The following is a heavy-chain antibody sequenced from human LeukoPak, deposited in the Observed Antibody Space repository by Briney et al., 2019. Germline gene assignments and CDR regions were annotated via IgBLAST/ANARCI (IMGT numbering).Heavy chain of an antibody. CDR2: ISPGGGPT. CDR3: ARDPYDFWSGDYYYYYNMDV. Sequence: PGGSLRLSCAGSGFRFSIYGMNWVRQAPGKGLEWVSGISPGGGPTYYADSVKGRFTISRDNSKNTLYLQMNSLRGEDTAVYYCARDPYDFWSGDYYYYYNMDVWGKGTTVTVSS. CDR1: GFRFSIYG. J-gene: IGHJ6*03. V-gene: IGHV3-23*01. D-gene: IGHD3-3*01.